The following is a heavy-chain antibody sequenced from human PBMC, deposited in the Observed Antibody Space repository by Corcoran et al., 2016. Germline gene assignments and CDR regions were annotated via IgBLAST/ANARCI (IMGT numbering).Heavy chain of an antibody. J-gene: IGHJ6*02. CDR2: IYPGDSDN. CDR3: ARQTRSGVDV. Sequence: EVQLVQSGAEVKKPGESLKISCQGSGYRFTTSWIAWVRQMPGKGLESMGVIYPGDSDNRYSPSFQGQVTISADKSISTAYLQWSSLKASDTAMYYCARQTRSGVDVWGQGTAVTVSS. D-gene: IGHD2-15*01. V-gene: IGHV5-51*01. CDR1: GYRFTTSW.